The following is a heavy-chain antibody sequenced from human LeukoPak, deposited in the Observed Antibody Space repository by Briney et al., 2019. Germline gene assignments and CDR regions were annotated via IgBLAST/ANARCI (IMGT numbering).Heavy chain of an antibody. Sequence: GRSLRLSCAASGFTFRRYEMNWVRQAPGKGLEWVSYIASSGSTIYYADSVKGRFTISRDNAKNSLYLQMSSLRAEDTAVFYCTRVRGYFDSSGSYHYYFDYWGQGTLVTVSS. CDR2: IASSGSTI. V-gene: IGHV3-48*03. J-gene: IGHJ4*02. D-gene: IGHD3-22*01. CDR3: TRVRGYFDSSGSYHYYFDY. CDR1: GFTFRRYE.